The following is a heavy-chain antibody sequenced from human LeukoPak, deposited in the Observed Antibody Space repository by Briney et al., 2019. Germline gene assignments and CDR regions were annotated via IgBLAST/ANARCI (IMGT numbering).Heavy chain of an antibody. D-gene: IGHD6-13*01. CDR1: GFTFSTYW. V-gene: IGHV3-74*01. CDR2: VNNDESST. J-gene: IGHJ4*02. CDR3: ARDLNDLLQNYRSTWYPADY. Sequence: GGSLRLSCAASGFTFSTYWMNWVRQAPGKGLVWVSRVNNDESSTSYADSVKGRFTISRDNTKNTLYLQMNSLRAEDTAVYYCARDLNDLLQNYRSTWYPADYWGQGTLVTVSS.